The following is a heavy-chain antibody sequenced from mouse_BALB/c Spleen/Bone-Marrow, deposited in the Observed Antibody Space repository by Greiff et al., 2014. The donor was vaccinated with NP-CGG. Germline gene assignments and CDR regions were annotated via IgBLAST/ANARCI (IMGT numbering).Heavy chain of an antibody. CDR3: ARGIYYGNYFDY. CDR2: VNPYNGGT. D-gene: IGHD2-1*01. Sequence: VQLKESGPELVKPGASVKMSCKASGYTFTDYYMDWVKQSHGESFEWIGRVNPYNGGTSYNQKFKGKATLTVDESSSTAYMELNSLTSEDSAVYYCARGIYYGNYFDYWGQGTTLTVSS. V-gene: IGHV1-19*01. J-gene: IGHJ2*01. CDR1: GYTFTDYY.